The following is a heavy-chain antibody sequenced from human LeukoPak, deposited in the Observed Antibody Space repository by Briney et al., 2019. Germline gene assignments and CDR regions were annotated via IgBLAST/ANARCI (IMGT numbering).Heavy chain of an antibody. CDR3: ARNSYYDNSGEGAFDI. D-gene: IGHD3-22*01. CDR2: VYQSGSA. J-gene: IGHJ3*02. V-gene: IGHV4-30-2*01. CDR1: GASVSSIGYS. Sequence: SETLSLTCGVSGASVSSIGYSWSWIRQPPGRGLEWIGYVYQSGSASYNPSLQSRVTISIDKSKNQFSLNPNSVTAADTAVYYCARNSYYDNSGEGAFDIWGQGTMVTVSS.